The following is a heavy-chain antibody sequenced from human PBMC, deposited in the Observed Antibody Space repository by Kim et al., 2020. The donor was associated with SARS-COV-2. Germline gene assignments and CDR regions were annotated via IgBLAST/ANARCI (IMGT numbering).Heavy chain of an antibody. CDR1: GFTFSSYD. V-gene: IGHV3-13*01. CDR2: IGTAGDT. D-gene: IGHD3-10*01. Sequence: GGSLRLSCAASGFTFSSYDMHWVRQATGKGLEWVSAIGTAGDTYYPGSVKGRFTISRENAKNSLYLQMNSLRAGDTAVYYCARVSKLPSRYYYGSGPNMGGGGYYYYGMDVWGQGTTVTVSS. J-gene: IGHJ6*02. CDR3: ARVSKLPSRYYYGSGPNMGGGGYYYYGMDV.